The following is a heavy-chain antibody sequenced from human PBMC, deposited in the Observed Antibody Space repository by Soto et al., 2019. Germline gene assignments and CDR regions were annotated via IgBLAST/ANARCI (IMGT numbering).Heavy chain of an antibody. D-gene: IGHD6-13*01. CDR1: AYTFTDYG. CDR2: ISVYNGNT. CDR3: ARKNSNWLPQKDY. Sequence: SVKVSCKASAYTFTDYGISWVRQAPGQGLEWMGWISVYNGNTNYAQKLQGRVTMTTDTSTSTAYMEVRSLRSDDTAVYYCARKNSNWLPQKDYWGQGTLVTVSS. J-gene: IGHJ4*02. V-gene: IGHV1-18*01.